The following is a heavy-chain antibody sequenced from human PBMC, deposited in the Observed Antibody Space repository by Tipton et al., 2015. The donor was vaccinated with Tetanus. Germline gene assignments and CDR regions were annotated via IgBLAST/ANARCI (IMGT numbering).Heavy chain of an antibody. J-gene: IGHJ5*02. V-gene: IGHV4-4*02. CDR1: GGSISSNYW. CDR2: ISHSGST. Sequence: TLSLTCAVSGGSISSNYWWSWVRQSPGTGLEWIGGISHSGSTNYSPSLKSRVTISLDTSKNEFSLTLSSVTAADTAVYYCARGTWLYTSTYHRHWLDPWGQGTLVTVSS. D-gene: IGHD6-13*01. CDR3: ARGTWLYTSTYHRHWLDP.